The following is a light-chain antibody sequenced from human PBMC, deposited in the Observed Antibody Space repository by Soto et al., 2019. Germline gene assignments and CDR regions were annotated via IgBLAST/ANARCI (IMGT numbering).Light chain of an antibody. Sequence: DIQMTQSPSSLSASVGDRVTITCQASQDISNYLNWYQQKPGKAPKLLIYDASNLETGVPSRFSGSGSGTDFTFTINSLQPEDIATYYCQQYDILPYTFGQGTKLEIK. CDR3: QQYDILPYT. J-gene: IGKJ2*01. CDR1: QDISNY. CDR2: DAS. V-gene: IGKV1-33*01.